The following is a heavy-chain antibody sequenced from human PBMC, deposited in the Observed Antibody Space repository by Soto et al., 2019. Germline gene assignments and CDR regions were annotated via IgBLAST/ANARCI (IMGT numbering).Heavy chain of an antibody. V-gene: IGHV1-69*06. D-gene: IGHD3-22*01. CDR2: IIPIFGTT. CDR1: GGTFGSDA. J-gene: IGHJ5*02. Sequence: ASVKVSCKASGGTFGSDAITWVRQAPGQGLEWVGRIIPIFGTTNYAQNLQGRVTISADKSTLTSYMELHSLTSDHTALYYCARDRTDSGYYTNWLDPWGQGTQVTVSS. CDR3: ARDRTDSGYYTNWLDP.